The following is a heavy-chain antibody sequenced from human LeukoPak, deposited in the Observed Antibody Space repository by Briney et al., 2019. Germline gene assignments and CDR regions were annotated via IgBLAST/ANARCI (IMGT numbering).Heavy chain of an antibody. D-gene: IGHD3-22*01. CDR1: GFTFCDYY. CDR3: SRGDLRRDYESSPS. V-gene: IGHV3-11*05. Sequence: PGGSLRLSCAASGFTFCDYYMNCIRHAPGEGRVWGSYGSISGTYTNYADSVKCRFTISRDNAKNSLYLQMNSLRADDTAVYYCSRGDLRRDYESSPSWGQGTLVSVSS. CDR2: GSISGTYT. J-gene: IGHJ5*02.